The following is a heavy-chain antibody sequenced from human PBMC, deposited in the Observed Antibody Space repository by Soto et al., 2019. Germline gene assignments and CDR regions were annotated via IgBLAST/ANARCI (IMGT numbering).Heavy chain of an antibody. J-gene: IGHJ4*02. V-gene: IGHV4-59*12. CDR1: GGFIISDY. CDR2: IYYSGST. D-gene: IGHD2-2*01. CDR3: ARGPPSRY. Sequence: SETLSLTCTVSGGFIISDYWIWIRQPPGQGLEWIGYIYYSGSTNYNPSLRSRVTISLDTSKNQFSLKLSSVTAADTAVYYCARGPPSRYWGQGTLVTVSS.